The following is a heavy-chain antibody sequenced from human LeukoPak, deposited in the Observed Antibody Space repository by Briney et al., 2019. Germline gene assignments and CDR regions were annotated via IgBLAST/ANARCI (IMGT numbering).Heavy chain of an antibody. CDR2: ISGSGGST. CDR1: GFTFSSYA. V-gene: IGHV3-23*01. Sequence: PGGSLRLSCAASGFTFSSYAMSWVRQAPGKGLEWVSAISGSGGSTYYADSVKGRFTISRDNSKNTLYLQMNSLRAEDTAVYYCAKDAVAIIREMATITFDYWGQGTLITVSP. J-gene: IGHJ4*02. CDR3: AKDAVAIIREMATITFDY. D-gene: IGHD5-24*01.